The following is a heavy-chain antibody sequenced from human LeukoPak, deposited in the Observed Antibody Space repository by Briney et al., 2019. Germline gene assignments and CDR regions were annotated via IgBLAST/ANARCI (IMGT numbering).Heavy chain of an antibody. J-gene: IGHJ4*02. CDR1: GITFSRHW. CDR2: IKQDGSEK. D-gene: IGHD2-2*01. V-gene: IGHV3-7*01. Sequence: GGSLRLSCVTSGITFSRHWMKWVRQAPGKGLEWVANIKQDGSEKFYVDSVKGRFTISRDNSKNSVYLQMNSLRAEDTAVYYCAGEPIVTAGIVGYYWGQGTLATVSS. CDR3: AGEPIVTAGIVGYY.